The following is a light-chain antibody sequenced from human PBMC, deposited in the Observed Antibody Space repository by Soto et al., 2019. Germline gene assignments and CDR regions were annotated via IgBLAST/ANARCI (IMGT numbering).Light chain of an antibody. J-gene: IGLJ1*01. V-gene: IGLV2-14*01. CDR1: SSDIGAYNY. CDR3: NSYADSTTLYV. Sequence: QSALTQPASVSGSPGQSITISCTGTSSDIGAYNYVSRYQQHPGKAPKLMLYEVSNRPSGVSNRFSGSKSGNTASLTISGLQAEDEADYYCNSYADSTTLYVFGTGTKLTVL. CDR2: EVS.